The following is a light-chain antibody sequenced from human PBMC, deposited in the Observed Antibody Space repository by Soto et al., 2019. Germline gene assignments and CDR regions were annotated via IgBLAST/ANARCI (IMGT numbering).Light chain of an antibody. J-gene: IGKJ2*01. V-gene: IGKV1-8*01. Sequence: AIRMTQSPSSFSASTGARVTITCRASQGISSYLAWYQQKPGKAPKLLIYAASTLQSGVPSRFSGSGCVTDFTLTISCQQSEDFATYYCQQNYSYPPTFGQGTKLEIK. CDR3: QQNYSYPPT. CDR1: QGISSY. CDR2: AAS.